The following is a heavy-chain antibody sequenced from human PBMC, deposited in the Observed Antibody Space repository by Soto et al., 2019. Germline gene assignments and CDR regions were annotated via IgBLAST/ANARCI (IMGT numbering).Heavy chain of an antibody. CDR2: ISSSSSSI. J-gene: IGHJ5*01. D-gene: IGHD4-17*01. CDR1: GFTFSDYN. Sequence: EVQLVESGGGLIQPGGSLRLSCAASGFTFSDYNMNWVRQAPGKGLEWVSYISSSSSSIYYADSVKGRFTISRDNAKNSLYLQMNSLRAEDTAVYYCAGGLLRQHNWSDSWGQGTLVTVSS. CDR3: AGGLLRQHNWSDS. V-gene: IGHV3-48*01.